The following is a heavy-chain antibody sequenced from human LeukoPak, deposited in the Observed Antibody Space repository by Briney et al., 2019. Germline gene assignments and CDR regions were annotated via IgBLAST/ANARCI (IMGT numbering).Heavy chain of an antibody. J-gene: IGHJ3*01. Sequence: ASVKVSCKPSGYTFIAYYIHLVRQAPGQGLEWMGWINPNSGDTNYAQKFQDRVTMTWDTSVSTAYMELSSLTSDDTAVYYCACKGDGSCDSSLCQGAFDFWGQGSVVTVSS. D-gene: IGHD2-21*01. CDR2: INPNSGDT. V-gene: IGHV1-2*02. CDR1: GYTFIAYY. CDR3: ACKGDGSCDSSLCQGAFDF.